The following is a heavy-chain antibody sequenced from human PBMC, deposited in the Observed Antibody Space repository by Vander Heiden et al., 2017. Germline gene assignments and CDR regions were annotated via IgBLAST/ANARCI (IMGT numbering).Heavy chain of an antibody. V-gene: IGHV3-23*01. Sequence: EVQLLESGGGLVQHGGSLRLSCAASGFTFSSYAMSWVRQAPGKGLEWVSGINAGGGSTYYADSVKGRFTISGDNSKTTLYLQMNSLRAEDMAIYYCASLRWGGDAFDIWGQGTMVTVSS. CDR3: ASLRWGGDAFDI. D-gene: IGHD3-16*01. CDR2: INAGGGST. CDR1: GFTFSSYA. J-gene: IGHJ3*02.